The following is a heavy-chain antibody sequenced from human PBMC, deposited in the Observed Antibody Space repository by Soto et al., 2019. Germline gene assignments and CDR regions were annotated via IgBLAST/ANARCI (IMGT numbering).Heavy chain of an antibody. Sequence: QVQLQESGPGLVKPSETLSLTCTVSGGSISSYYWSWIRQPAGKGLEWIGRIYTSGSTNYNPSLKSRVTMSVDTSKNPFSLKLSSVTAADTAVYYCARDDKGANWSSSWWSYGMDVWGQGTTVTVSS. V-gene: IGHV4-4*07. D-gene: IGHD6-13*01. CDR3: ARDDKGANWSSSWWSYGMDV. J-gene: IGHJ6*02. CDR1: GGSISSYY. CDR2: IYTSGST.